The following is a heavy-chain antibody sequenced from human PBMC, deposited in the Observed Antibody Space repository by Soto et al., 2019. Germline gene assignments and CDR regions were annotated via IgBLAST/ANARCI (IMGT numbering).Heavy chain of an antibody. Sequence: NPSETLSLTCTVSGGSVSSSSYYWDWIRQSPGRGLEWIGNIFYNGRTYYNPSLRSRVTVSVDTSKNQFSLKLDSVTAADTAVYYCARRPKSGSFHYYGVDVWGRGTTVTVSS. CDR1: GGSVSSSSYY. CDR3: ARRPKSGSFHYYGVDV. J-gene: IGHJ6*02. D-gene: IGHD1-26*01. CDR2: IFYNGRT. V-gene: IGHV4-39*01.